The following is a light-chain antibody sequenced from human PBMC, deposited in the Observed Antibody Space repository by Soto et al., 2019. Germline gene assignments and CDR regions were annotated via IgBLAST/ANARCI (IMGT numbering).Light chain of an antibody. V-gene: IGKV3-11*01. Sequence: VLTQSPGTLSLSPGDSATLSCRASQSVSSNLAWYRQKTGQAPRLLIYDSSNRAAGVPDRLSGSGSGTDLMLTVSRLEPEDFVVYYCQKRSDWPWTFGQGTKVDI. CDR3: QKRSDWPWT. CDR1: QSVSSN. CDR2: DSS. J-gene: IGKJ1*01.